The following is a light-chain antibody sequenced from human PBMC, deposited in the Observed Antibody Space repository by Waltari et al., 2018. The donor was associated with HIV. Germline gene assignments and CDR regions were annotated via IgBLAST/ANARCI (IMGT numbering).Light chain of an antibody. V-gene: IGKV3-11*01. CDR3: QQRSSWPLIT. CDR1: QSLSAF. Sequence: EIVLTQSPATLSLSPGERATLSCRASQSLSAFLAWYQQKPGQAPRLLIYDASNRATGIPARFSGRVSGTDFTLTISSLEPEDFGVYYCQQRSSWPLITFGQGTRLEIK. CDR2: DAS. J-gene: IGKJ5*01.